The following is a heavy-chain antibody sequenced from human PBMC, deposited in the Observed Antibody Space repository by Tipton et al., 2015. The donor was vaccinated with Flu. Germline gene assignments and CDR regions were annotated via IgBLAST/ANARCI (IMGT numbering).Heavy chain of an antibody. CDR1: GGPISSGSYY. J-gene: IGHJ3*02. V-gene: IGHV4-61*02. Sequence: LRLSCTVSGGPISSGSYYWSWIRQPAGKGLEWIGRIYTSGSTNYNPSLKSRVTISVDTSKNQFSLKLSSVTAADTAVYYCAREGFDSSGYRAGDAFDIWGQGTRVTVSS. CDR2: IYTSGST. D-gene: IGHD3-22*01. CDR3: AREGFDSSGYRAGDAFDI.